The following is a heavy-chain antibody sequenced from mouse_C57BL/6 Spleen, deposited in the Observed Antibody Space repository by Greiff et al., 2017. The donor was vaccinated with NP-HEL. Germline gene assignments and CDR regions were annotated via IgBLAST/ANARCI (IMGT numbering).Heavy chain of an antibody. V-gene: IGHV1-52*01. CDR2: IDPSDSET. CDR3: ARGGWLYAMDY. D-gene: IGHD1-2*01. J-gene: IGHJ4*01. CDR1: GYTFTSYW. Sequence: QVQLQQPGAELVRPGSSVKLSCKASGYTFTSYWMHWVKQRPIQGLEWIGNIDPSDSETHYNQKFKDKATLTVDKSSSTAYMQLSSLTSEDSAVYYCARGGWLYAMDYWGQGTSVTVSS.